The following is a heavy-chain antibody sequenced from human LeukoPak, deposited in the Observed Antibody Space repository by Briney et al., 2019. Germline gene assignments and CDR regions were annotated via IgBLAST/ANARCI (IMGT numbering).Heavy chain of an antibody. Sequence: SETLSLTCAVYGGSFSGYYWSWIRQPPGKGLEWIGSIYYSGSTYYNPSLKSRVTISVDTSKNQFSLKLSSVTAADTAVYYCATWVKVFDAFDIWGQGTMVTVSS. D-gene: IGHD7-27*01. CDR2: IYYSGST. J-gene: IGHJ3*02. CDR1: GGSFSGYY. CDR3: ATWVKVFDAFDI. V-gene: IGHV4-34*01.